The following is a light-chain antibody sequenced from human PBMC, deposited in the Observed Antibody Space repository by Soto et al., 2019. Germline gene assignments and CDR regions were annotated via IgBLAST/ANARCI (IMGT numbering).Light chain of an antibody. V-gene: IGLV1-47*02. CDR3: AATDDSLGGPV. CDR2: TNN. J-gene: IGLJ2*01. CDR1: SSNIETNY. Sequence: QSVLTQPPSASGTPGQRVTISCSGSSSNIETNYVYWYQHLPGAAPKLLIITNNQRPSGVPDRFSASKSGTSASLAISGLRYEDEGDYYCAATDDSLGGPVFGGGTKLTVL.